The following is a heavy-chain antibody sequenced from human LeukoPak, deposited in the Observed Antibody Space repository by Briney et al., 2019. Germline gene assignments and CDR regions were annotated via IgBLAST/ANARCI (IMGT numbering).Heavy chain of an antibody. V-gene: IGHV1-3*01. CDR3: ARVGDYYDSSGYGGGFDY. CDR1: GYTSTSYA. Sequence: ASVKVSCKASGYTSTSYAMHWVRQAPGQRLEWMGWINAGNGNTKYSQKFQGRVTITRDTSASTAYMELSSLRSEDTAVYYCARVGDYYDSSGYGGGFDYWGRGTLVTVSS. D-gene: IGHD3-22*01. J-gene: IGHJ4*02. CDR2: INAGNGNT.